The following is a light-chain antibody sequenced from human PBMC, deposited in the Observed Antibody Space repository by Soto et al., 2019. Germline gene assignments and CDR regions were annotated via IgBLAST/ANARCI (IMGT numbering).Light chain of an antibody. J-gene: IGKJ3*01. Sequence: EIVVTQSPGTLSLSPGERATLSCRASQSGSSSYLAWYQQKPGQAPRLLIYGASSRATGVPDRFSGSGSGTDFTFTISRLEPEDFAVYYCQQYGSSPFTFGPGTKVDIK. CDR2: GAS. V-gene: IGKV3-20*01. CDR1: QSGSSSY. CDR3: QQYGSSPFT.